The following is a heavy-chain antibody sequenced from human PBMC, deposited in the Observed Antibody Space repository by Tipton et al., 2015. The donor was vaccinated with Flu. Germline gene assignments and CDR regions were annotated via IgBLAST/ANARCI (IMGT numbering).Heavy chain of an antibody. Sequence: TLSLTCAVYGGSFSGYYWSWIRQPPGKGLEWIGEINHSGSTNYNPSLKSRVTISVDTSKNQFSLKLSSVTAADTAVYYCARGKRDGGIVWWYFDLWGRGTLVTVSS. D-gene: IGHD4-23*01. CDR1: GGSFSGYY. J-gene: IGHJ2*01. CDR2: INHSGST. CDR3: ARGKRDGGIVWWYFDL. V-gene: IGHV4-34*01.